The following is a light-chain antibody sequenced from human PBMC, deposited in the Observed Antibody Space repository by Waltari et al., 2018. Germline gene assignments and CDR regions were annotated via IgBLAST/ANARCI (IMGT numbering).Light chain of an antibody. CDR1: SSNIGSNT. CDR3: ATCDDTLNGLV. V-gene: IGLV1-44*01. Sequence: QSVLTQPPSASGTPGQRVTISCSGSSSNIGSNTVNWYPLLPGTAPKILMSRNSERPSGVPDLFSAANSGASASRAISELQSEDEADYYCATCDDTLNGLVFGVGTKLTVL. CDR2: RNS. J-gene: IGLJ2*01.